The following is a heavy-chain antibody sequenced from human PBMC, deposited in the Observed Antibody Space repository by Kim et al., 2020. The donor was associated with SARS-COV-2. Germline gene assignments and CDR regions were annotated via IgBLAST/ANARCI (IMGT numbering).Heavy chain of an antibody. CDR3: AKRPPYSTTWYQFDC. J-gene: IGHJ4*02. V-gene: IGHV3-23*01. D-gene: IGHD2-2*01. Sequence: ADSVKGRLPSSRDTSKNTLYLQMNSLRAEDTAVYYCAKRPPYSTTWYQFDCWGQGTLVTVSS.